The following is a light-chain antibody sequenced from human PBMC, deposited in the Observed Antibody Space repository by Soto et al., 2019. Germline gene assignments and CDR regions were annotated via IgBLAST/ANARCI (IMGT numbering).Light chain of an antibody. Sequence: QSVLTQPASVSGSPGQSITISCTGTSSDVGAYNFVSWHQQHPGTAPKLMIYNVYDRPSGIPYRFSGSKSGNTDSLSISWLHSEDQPASYCSAYTVSRTYVSGSGTKVTVL. J-gene: IGLJ1*01. CDR1: SSDVGAYNF. CDR2: NVY. CDR3: SAYTVSRTYV. V-gene: IGLV2-14*03.